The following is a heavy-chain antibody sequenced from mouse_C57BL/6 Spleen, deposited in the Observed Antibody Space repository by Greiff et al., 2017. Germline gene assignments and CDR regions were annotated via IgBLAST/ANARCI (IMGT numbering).Heavy chain of an antibody. D-gene: IGHD1-1*01. Sequence: QVQLQQPGTELVKPGASVKLSCKASGYTFTSYWMHWVKQRPGQGLEWIGNINPSNGGTNYNEKVKSKATLTVDKSSSTAYMQLSSLTSEDSAVYYCAIPLRDYYAMDYWGQGTSVTVSS. CDR1: GYTFTSYW. CDR3: AIPLRDYYAMDY. V-gene: IGHV1-53*01. CDR2: INPSNGGT. J-gene: IGHJ4*01.